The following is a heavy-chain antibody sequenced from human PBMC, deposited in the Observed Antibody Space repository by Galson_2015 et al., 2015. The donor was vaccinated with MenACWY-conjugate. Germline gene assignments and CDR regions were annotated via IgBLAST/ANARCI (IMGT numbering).Heavy chain of an antibody. CDR2: INGDDDQP. D-gene: IGHD6-13*01. V-gene: IGHV3-23*01. CDR1: GFTFNNYA. J-gene: IGHJ4*02. CDR3: AKRIAPSGAPYYFDS. Sequence: SLRLSCAASGFTFNNYAMSWFRHSPGRGLEWVSAINGDDDQPFCAEAVKGRFTVARDSARNTVYLQMKSLRPEDTAIYYCAKRIAPSGAPYYFDSWGQGTLVTVSS.